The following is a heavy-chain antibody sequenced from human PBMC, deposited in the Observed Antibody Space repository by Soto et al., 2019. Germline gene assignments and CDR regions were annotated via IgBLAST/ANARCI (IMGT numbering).Heavy chain of an antibody. Sequence: GGSLRLSCAASGFTFSSYSMNWVRQAPGKGLEWVSYISSSSTIYYADSVKGRFTISRDNAKNSLYLQMNSLRDEDTAVYYCARPDYGDYVHTIDYWGQGTLVTVSS. D-gene: IGHD4-17*01. CDR3: ARPDYGDYVHTIDY. V-gene: IGHV3-48*02. CDR2: ISSSSTI. J-gene: IGHJ4*02. CDR1: GFTFSSYS.